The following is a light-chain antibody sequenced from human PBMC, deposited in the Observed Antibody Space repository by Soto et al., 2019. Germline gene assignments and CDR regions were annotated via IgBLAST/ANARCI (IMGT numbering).Light chain of an antibody. CDR2: GAS. Sequence: EIVLTQSPGTLSLSPGERATLSCRASQSFSSSYLAWYQQKPGQAPRLLIYGASSRATGIPDRSSGSGSGTDFTLTISRLEPEDFAVYYCQQYGSSPWTFGQGTKVDI. J-gene: IGKJ1*01. CDR3: QQYGSSPWT. CDR1: QSFSSSY. V-gene: IGKV3-20*01.